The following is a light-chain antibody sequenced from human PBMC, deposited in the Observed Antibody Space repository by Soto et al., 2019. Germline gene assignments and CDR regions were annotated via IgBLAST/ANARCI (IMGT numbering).Light chain of an antibody. CDR3: QQANSCPPT. CDR1: QSISNY. Sequence: IPMTPASLSLSASVGDRITITCRASQSISNYLNWYQQKPGKAPKLLIYKASTLESGVPSRFSGSGSGTDFTLTISSLQPEDFATYYCQQANSCPPTFGQGTRLEIK. J-gene: IGKJ5*01. CDR2: KAS. V-gene: IGKV1-12*01.